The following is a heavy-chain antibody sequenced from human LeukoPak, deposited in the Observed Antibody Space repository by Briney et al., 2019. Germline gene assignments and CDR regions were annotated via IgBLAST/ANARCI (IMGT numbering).Heavy chain of an antibody. CDR3: VTDRYWYFDY. CDR2: DGTNI. J-gene: IGHJ4*02. CDR1: GFTFRTCG. V-gene: IGHV3-30*02. D-gene: IGHD2-8*02. Sequence: GGSLRLSCAASGFTFRTCGMHWVRQAPGKGLEWVAIDGTNIYYADSVKGRFTISRDNSKNTLYLQMNSLSGEDTAVYYCVTDRYWYFDYWGQGTLVTVSS.